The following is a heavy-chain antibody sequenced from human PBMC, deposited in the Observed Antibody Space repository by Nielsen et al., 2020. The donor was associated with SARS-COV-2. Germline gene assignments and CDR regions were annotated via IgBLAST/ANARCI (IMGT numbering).Heavy chain of an antibody. CDR1: GFTFSSYG. CDR3: AKKSMVRGNWFDP. J-gene: IGHJ5*02. Sequence: GESLKISCAASGFTFSSYGMHWVRQAPGKGLEWVSAISGSGGSTYYADSVKGRFTISRDNSKNTLYLQMNSLRAEDTAVYYCAKKSMVRGNWFDPWGQGTLVTVSS. V-gene: IGHV3-23*01. D-gene: IGHD3-10*01. CDR2: ISGSGGST.